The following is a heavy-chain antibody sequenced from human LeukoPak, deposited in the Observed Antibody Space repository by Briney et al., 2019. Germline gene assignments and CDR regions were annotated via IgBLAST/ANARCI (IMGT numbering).Heavy chain of an antibody. D-gene: IGHD6-6*01. V-gene: IGHV1-69*04. CDR2: IIPILGIA. J-gene: IGHJ4*02. CDR1: GGTFSSYA. Sequence: GASVKVSCKASGGTFSSYAISWVRQAPGQGLEWMGRIIPILGIANYAQKFQGRVTITADESTSTAYMELSSLRSEDTAMYYCARAAYSSSSGDYWGQGTLVTVSS. CDR3: ARAAYSSSSGDY.